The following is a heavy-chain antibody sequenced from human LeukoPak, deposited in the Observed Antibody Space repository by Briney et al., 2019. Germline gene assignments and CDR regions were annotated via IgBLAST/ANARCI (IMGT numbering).Heavy chain of an antibody. Sequence: PSETLSLTCTVSGGSISSYYWSWIRQHPGKGLEWIGYIYYSGSTYYNPSLKSRVTISVDTSKNQFSLKLSSVTAADTAVYYCARLRLAVAGFDYWGQGTLVTVSS. CDR2: IYYSGST. J-gene: IGHJ4*02. CDR3: ARLRLAVAGFDY. V-gene: IGHV4-59*06. D-gene: IGHD6-19*01. CDR1: GGSISSYY.